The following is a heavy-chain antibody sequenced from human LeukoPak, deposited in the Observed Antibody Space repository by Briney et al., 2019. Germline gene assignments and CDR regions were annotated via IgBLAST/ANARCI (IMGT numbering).Heavy chain of an antibody. CDR3: ARASRGIAAAGYWFDP. Sequence: PGGSLRLSCAASGFTFSSYSMNWVRQAPGKGLEWVLSISSSSSYIYYADSVKGRFTISRDNAKNSLYLQMNSLRAEDTAVYYCARASRGIAAAGYWFDPWGQGTLVTVSS. CDR1: GFTFSSYS. CDR2: ISSSSSYI. V-gene: IGHV3-21*01. D-gene: IGHD6-13*01. J-gene: IGHJ5*02.